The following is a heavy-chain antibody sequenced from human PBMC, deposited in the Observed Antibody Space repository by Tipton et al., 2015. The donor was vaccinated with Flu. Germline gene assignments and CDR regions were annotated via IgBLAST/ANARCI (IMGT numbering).Heavy chain of an antibody. CDR1: GTSFITSS. Sequence: QLVQSGAEVKKPGSSVKVSCKASGTSFITSSINWVRQAPGQGLEWMGGIIPIFGTANYAQKFQGRVTITADESASTAYMELSSLRSDDTAIYYCASPTMKYYDYVWGMDVWGQGTTVTVSS. D-gene: IGHD3-16*01. V-gene: IGHV1-69*01. J-gene: IGHJ6*02. CDR2: IIPIFGTA. CDR3: ASPTMKYYDYVWGMDV.